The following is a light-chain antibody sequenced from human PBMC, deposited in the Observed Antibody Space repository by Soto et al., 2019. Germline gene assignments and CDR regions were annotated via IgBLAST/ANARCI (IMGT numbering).Light chain of an antibody. V-gene: IGLV2-11*01. Sequence: QSALTQPRSVSGSPGQSVTISCTGTSSDVGGYNYVSWYQQHPGQAPKLMIYDVTKRPSGVSDRFSGSKSGNTASLRISGLQAEDEADYYCCSYGGGDTPVLFGGGTKLTVL. CDR1: SSDVGGYNY. CDR2: DVT. CDR3: CSYGGGDTPVL. J-gene: IGLJ2*01.